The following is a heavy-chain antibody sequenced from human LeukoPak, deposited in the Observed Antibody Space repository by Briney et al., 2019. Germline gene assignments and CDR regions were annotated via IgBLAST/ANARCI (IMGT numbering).Heavy chain of an antibody. CDR1: GGSISSGDYY. CDR3: ARDSGDSTHFDY. V-gene: IGHV4-30-4*01. J-gene: IGHJ4*02. Sequence: SETLSLTCTVSGGSISSGDYYWSWIRQPPGKGLEWIGYIYYGGSTYYNPSLKSRVTISVDTSKNQFSLKLSSVTAADTAVYYCARDSGDSTHFDYWGQGTLVTVSS. D-gene: IGHD2-21*02. CDR2: IYYGGST.